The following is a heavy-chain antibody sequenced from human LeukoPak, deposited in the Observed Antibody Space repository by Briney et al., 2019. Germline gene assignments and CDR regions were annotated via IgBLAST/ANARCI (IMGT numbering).Heavy chain of an antibody. J-gene: IGHJ4*02. CDR3: ARVFGAYFDF. Sequence: GESLKISCKTSAYSFSAYWIGWVRQMPGKGLEWMGIIYPDDSNTRYGPSFEGQVTISADRSINTAYLQWGSLKASDTAIYYCARVFGAYFDFWGQGTLVTVSS. V-gene: IGHV5-51*01. D-gene: IGHD3-16*01. CDR1: AYSFSAYW. CDR2: IYPDDSNT.